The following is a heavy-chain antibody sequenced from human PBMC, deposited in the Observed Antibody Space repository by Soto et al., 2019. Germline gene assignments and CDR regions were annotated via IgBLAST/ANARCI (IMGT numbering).Heavy chain of an antibody. J-gene: IGHJ5*02. Sequence: GGSLRLSCAASGFTFSSYWMSWVRQAPGKGLEWVANIKEDGSERYYVDSVKGRFTISRDNAKNSLYLQMNSLRAEDTAVYYCAKEKISTSCCNWFDPWGQGTLVTVSS. CDR2: IKEDGSER. CDR3: AKEKISTSCCNWFDP. V-gene: IGHV3-7*05. CDR1: GFTFSSYW. D-gene: IGHD2-2*01.